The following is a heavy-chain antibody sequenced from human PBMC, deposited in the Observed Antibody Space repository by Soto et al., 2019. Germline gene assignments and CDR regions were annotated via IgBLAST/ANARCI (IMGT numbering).Heavy chain of an antibody. J-gene: IGHJ3*02. CDR2: INHSGST. CDR1: GGAFSGYY. D-gene: IGHD2-15*01. Sequence: QGQLQQWGAGLLKPSETLSLTCAVYGGAFSGYYWSWIGQPPGKGLEWIGEINHSGSTHYNPSLKSRVTISVDTSNIQFSLNLSSVTAADTAVYYCAKASPVVAATRGAFNIWGQGTMVTVSS. V-gene: IGHV4-34*01. CDR3: AKASPVVAATRGAFNI.